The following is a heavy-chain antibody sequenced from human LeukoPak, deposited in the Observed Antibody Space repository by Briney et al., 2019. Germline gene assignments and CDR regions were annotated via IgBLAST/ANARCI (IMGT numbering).Heavy chain of an antibody. CDR1: GYTFTSYA. CDR2: INAGNGNT. Sequence: ASVKVSCKASGYTFTSYAMHWVRQAPGQRLEWMGWINAGNGNTKYSQEFQGRVTITRDTSASTAYMELSSLRSEDMAVYYCARTSLYYYDSSGYANWFDPWGQGTLVTVSS. J-gene: IGHJ5*02. CDR3: ARTSLYYYDSSGYANWFDP. D-gene: IGHD3-22*01. V-gene: IGHV1-3*03.